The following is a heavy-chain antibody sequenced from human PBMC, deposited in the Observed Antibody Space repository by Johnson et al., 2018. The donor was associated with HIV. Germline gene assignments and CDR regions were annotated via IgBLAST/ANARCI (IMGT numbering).Heavy chain of an antibody. CDR3: ASFWATGAFDI. V-gene: IGHV3-74*01. J-gene: IGHJ3*02. CDR1: VFTFCRYW. CDR2: LQGDGSGI. Sequence: VQLVESGGALDQPGASLILPCAPSVFTFCRYWLHCHRQGPGKGLLWVSSLQGDGSGITYADPVKGRFTISRDKAKNTLYLQRNSLRAEDTAVYYCASFWATGAFDIWGQGTMVTVSS. D-gene: IGHD3-10*01.